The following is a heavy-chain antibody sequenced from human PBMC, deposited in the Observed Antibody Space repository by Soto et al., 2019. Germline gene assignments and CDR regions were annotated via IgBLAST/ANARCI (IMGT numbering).Heavy chain of an antibody. CDR3: ASAISSVGRFSGMDV. Sequence: QVQLVQSGAEVKKPGSSVRVSCKASGGTFSSNTLSWVRQAPGQGLEWMGRITPVLDMADYEQKFQDRLTITADKSTTTVYMELGSLRSEDTAIYYCASAISSVGRFSGMDVWGQGTTVTVSS. CDR1: GGTFSSNT. D-gene: IGHD3-3*01. CDR2: ITPVLDMA. J-gene: IGHJ6*02. V-gene: IGHV1-69*02.